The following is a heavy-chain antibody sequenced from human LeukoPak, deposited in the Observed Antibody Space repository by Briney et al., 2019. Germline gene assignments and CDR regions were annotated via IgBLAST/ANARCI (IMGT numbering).Heavy chain of an antibody. CDR3: ARDMEHSSSWYPGAFDI. CDR2: ISSSSTI. CDR1: GFTFSSYT. Sequence: GGSLRLSCAASGFTFSSYTMHWVRQAPGKGLEWVSYISSSSTIYYADSVKGRFTISRDNAKNSLYLQMNSLRAEDTAVYYCARDMEHSSSWYPGAFDIWGQGTMVTVSS. D-gene: IGHD6-13*01. J-gene: IGHJ3*02. V-gene: IGHV3-48*04.